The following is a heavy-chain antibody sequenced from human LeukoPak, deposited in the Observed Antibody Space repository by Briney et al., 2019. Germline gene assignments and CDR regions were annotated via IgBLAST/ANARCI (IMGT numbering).Heavy chain of an antibody. CDR2: ISAYNGNT. CDR1: GYTFTSYG. Sequence: GASVKVSCKASGYTFTSYGISWVRQAPGQGLEWMGWISAYNGNTNYAQKLQGRVTMTTDTSTSTAYMELRSLRSDDTAVYYCARVGYDFWSGYYHTAFDYWGQGTLVTVSS. D-gene: IGHD3-3*01. CDR3: ARVGYDFWSGYYHTAFDY. V-gene: IGHV1-18*01. J-gene: IGHJ4*02.